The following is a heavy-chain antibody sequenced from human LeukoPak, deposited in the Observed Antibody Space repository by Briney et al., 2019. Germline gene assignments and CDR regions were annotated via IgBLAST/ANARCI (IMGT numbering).Heavy chain of an antibody. CDR1: GGSISSSSYY. D-gene: IGHD6-13*01. J-gene: IGHJ4*02. CDR2: IYYSGST. Sequence: SETLSLTCTVSGGSISSSSYYWSWIRQPPGKGLEWIGYIYYSGSTYYNPSLKSRVTISVDTSKNQFSLKLSSVTAADTAVYYCARVYRSSWYIIDPSPLYYFDYWGQGTLVTVSS. V-gene: IGHV4-30-4*08. CDR3: ARVYRSSWYIIDPSPLYYFDY.